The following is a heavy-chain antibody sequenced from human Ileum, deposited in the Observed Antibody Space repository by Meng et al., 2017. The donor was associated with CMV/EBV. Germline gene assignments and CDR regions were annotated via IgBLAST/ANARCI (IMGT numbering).Heavy chain of an antibody. V-gene: IGHV3-30*04. CDR1: VFTFSRYA. Sequence: SCVASVFTFSRYAMHWVRQAPGKGLEWVAVLSYDGTQKYYGDSVKGRFTISRDNPKNTLYLQMNSLRAEDTAVYYCARVNGGYGSGEPWGQGTLVTVSS. CDR2: LSYDGTQK. CDR3: ARVNGGYGSGEP. D-gene: IGHD3-10*01. J-gene: IGHJ5*02.